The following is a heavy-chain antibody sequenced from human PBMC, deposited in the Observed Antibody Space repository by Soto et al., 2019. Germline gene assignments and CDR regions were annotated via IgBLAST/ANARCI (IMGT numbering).Heavy chain of an antibody. D-gene: IGHD6-13*01. Sequence: PSETLSLTCAVSGGSISSSNWWSWVRQPPGKGLEWIGEIYHSGSTNYNPSLKSRVTISVDKSKNQFSLKLSSVTAADTAVYYCARARHSSSWSYFDYWGQGTLVTVSS. CDR3: ARARHSSSWSYFDY. CDR1: GGSISSSNW. CDR2: IYHSGST. J-gene: IGHJ4*02. V-gene: IGHV4-4*02.